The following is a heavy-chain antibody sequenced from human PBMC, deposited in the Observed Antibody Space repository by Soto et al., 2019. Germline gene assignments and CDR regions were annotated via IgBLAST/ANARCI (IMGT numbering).Heavy chain of an antibody. CDR2: INAGNGNT. Sequence: ASVKVSCKASGYSFTSYAMHWVRQAPGQRLEWMGWINAGNGNTKYSQKFQGRVTITRDTSASTVYLELSSLRSEDTAVYYRARAGYGEVWFDPWGQGTLVTVSS. J-gene: IGHJ5*02. D-gene: IGHD5-18*01. V-gene: IGHV1-3*01. CDR3: ARAGYGEVWFDP. CDR1: GYSFTSYA.